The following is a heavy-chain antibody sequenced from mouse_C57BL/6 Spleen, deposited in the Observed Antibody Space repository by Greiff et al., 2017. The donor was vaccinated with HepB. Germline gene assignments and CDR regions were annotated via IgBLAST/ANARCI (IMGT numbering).Heavy chain of an antibody. V-gene: IGHV7-3*01. J-gene: IGHJ1*03. CDR1: GFTFTDYY. CDR3: ARYRYYGSSYHWYFDV. Sequence: EVQLQQSGGGLVQPGGSLSLSCAASGFTFTDYYMSWVRQPPGKALEWLGFIRNKANGYTTEYSASVKGRFTISRDNSQSILYLQMNALRAEDSATYYCARYRYYGSSYHWYFDVWGTGTTVTVSS. CDR2: IRNKANGYTT. D-gene: IGHD1-1*01.